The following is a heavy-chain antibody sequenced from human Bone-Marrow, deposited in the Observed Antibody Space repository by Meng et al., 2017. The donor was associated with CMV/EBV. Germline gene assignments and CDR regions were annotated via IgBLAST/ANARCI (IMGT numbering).Heavy chain of an antibody. Sequence: ASVKVSCKASGGTFSSYAISWVRQAPGQGLEWMGWISAYNGNTNDAQKLQGRVTMTTDTSTSTAYMELRSLRSDDTAVYYCARANTYSGSYFYWGQGTPVTVSS. CDR2: ISAYNGNT. CDR3: ARANTYSGSYFY. D-gene: IGHD1-26*01. CDR1: GGTFSSYA. J-gene: IGHJ4*02. V-gene: IGHV1-18*01.